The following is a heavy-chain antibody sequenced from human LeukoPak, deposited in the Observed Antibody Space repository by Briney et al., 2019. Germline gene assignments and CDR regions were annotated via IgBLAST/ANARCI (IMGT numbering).Heavy chain of an antibody. V-gene: IGHV4-39*01. CDR2: IYYSGST. CDR3: ARGPLARTRRSNYMDV. Sequence: SETLSLTCTVSGGSISSSSYYWGWIHQPPGRGLEWIGSIYYSGSTYYNPSLKSRVTISVDTSKNQFSLKLTSVTSADTAVYYWARGPLARTRRSNYMDVWANGTTATVSS. CDR1: GGSISSSSYY. J-gene: IGHJ6*03. D-gene: IGHD1-1*01.